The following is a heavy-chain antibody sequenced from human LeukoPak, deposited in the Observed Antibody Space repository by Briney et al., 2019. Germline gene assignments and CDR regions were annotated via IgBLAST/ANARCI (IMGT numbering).Heavy chain of an antibody. CDR2: ISGSGGST. D-gene: IGHD3-10*01. Sequence: PGGSLRLSCAASGFTFSSYAMSWVRQAPGKGLEWVSAISGSGGSTYYADSVKGRFTISRDNSKNTLYLQMNSLRAEDTAVYYCAKGYGSGSYYNRDAFDIWGQRTMVTVSS. CDR1: GFTFSSYA. J-gene: IGHJ3*02. V-gene: IGHV3-23*01. CDR3: AKGYGSGSYYNRDAFDI.